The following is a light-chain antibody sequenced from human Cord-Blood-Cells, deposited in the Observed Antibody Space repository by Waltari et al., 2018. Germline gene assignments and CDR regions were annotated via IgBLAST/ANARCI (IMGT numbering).Light chain of an antibody. J-gene: IGKJ1*01. CDR2: DAS. CDR1: KSVSSY. CDR3: QQRSNWPPWT. V-gene: IGKV3-11*01. Sequence: EIVSTQSPATLSLSPGERATLSCRASKSVSSYLAWYQQKPGQAPRLLIYDASNRATGIPARFSGSGSCTDFTLTISSLEPEDFAVYYCQQRSNWPPWTFGQGTKVEIK.